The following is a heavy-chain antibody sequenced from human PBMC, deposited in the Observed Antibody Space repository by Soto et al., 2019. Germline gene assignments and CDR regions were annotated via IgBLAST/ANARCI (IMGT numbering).Heavy chain of an antibody. J-gene: IGHJ4*02. CDR2: IRRKGYGGTN. CDR3: NREYSGYEELNYFDY. D-gene: IGHD5-12*01. Sequence: GGSLRLSCAASGFTFGGYAMSWFRQAPGKGLEWVGFIRRKGYGGTNEDAASVKGRITISRDDHKSIAYLQMNSLKTEDAAVYYCNREYSGYEELNYFDYWGQGTLVTVSS. CDR1: GFTFGGYA. V-gene: IGHV3-49*03.